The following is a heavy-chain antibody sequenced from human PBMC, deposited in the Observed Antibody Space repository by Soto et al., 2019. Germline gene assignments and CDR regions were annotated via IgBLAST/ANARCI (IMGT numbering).Heavy chain of an antibody. CDR2: TRNKANSYTT. CDR3: ARVSGSYFFDY. Sequence: EVQLVESGGGLVQPGGSLTLSCAASGFIFSDHYMDWVRQAPGKGLEWVGRTRNKANSYTTEYAASVKGRFTISRDESKNSLYLQMNSLKTEDTAVCYCARVSGSYFFDYWGQGTLVTVSS. D-gene: IGHD1-26*01. V-gene: IGHV3-72*01. CDR1: GFIFSDHY. J-gene: IGHJ4*02.